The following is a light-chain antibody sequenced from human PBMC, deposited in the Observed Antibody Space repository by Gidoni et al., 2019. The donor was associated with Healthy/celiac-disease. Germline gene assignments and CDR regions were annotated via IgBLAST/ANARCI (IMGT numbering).Light chain of an antibody. J-gene: IGKJ3*01. Sequence: QSPSSLSASVGDRVTITCRASQSISSYLNWYQQKPGKAPKLLIYAASSLQSGVQSRFSGSGSGTDFTLTINSLQPEDFATYYCQQSYSTRLTFGPGTKVDIK. V-gene: IGKV1-39*01. CDR1: QSISSY. CDR3: QQSYSTRLT. CDR2: AAS.